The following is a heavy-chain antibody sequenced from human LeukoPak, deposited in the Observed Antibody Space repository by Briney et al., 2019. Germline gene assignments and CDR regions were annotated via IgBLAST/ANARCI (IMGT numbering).Heavy chain of an antibody. CDR2: ISSSSSYI. V-gene: IGHV3-21*04. D-gene: IGHD2-15*01. Sequence: PGGPLRLSCEASGFTFSTHSMNWVRQAPGKGLEWVSSISSSSSYIYYADSVKGRFTISRDNAKNSLYLQLNSLRAEDTAVYYCAKDRGAYCSGGSCYGDFDYWGQGTLVTVSS. CDR3: AKDRGAYCSGGSCYGDFDY. J-gene: IGHJ4*02. CDR1: GFTFSTHS.